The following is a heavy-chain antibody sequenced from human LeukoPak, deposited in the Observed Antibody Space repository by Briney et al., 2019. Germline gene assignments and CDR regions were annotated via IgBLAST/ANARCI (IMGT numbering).Heavy chain of an antibody. J-gene: IGHJ6*03. CDR1: GFTFRSYS. V-gene: IGHV3-21*01. CDR2: ISSSSSYI. D-gene: IGHD2-21*01. Sequence: GGSLSLFCAASGFTFRSYSMKWVRQARGKGLELVSAISSSSSYIYYADSVKGRFTISRDNAKNSLYLQINGLRAEDTAVYYCARDRIAPSAGPPHYIDVWGKGTTVTVSS. CDR3: ARDRIAPSAGPPHYIDV.